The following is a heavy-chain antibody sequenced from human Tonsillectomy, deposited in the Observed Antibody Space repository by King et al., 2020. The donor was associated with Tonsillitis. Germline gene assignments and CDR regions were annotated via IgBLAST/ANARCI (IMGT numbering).Heavy chain of an antibody. Sequence: VQLVESGGGVVQPERSLRLSCAASAFTFSNYGMHWVRQAPGKGLEWVAVISYDGSNIFYADSVKGRFTISRDNSKNTLYLQMNSLRAEDTAVYYCAKGRERGNYWGGGGYFHYWGQETLVTVPS. CDR3: AKGRERGNYWGGGGYFHY. CDR2: ISYDGSNI. V-gene: IGHV3-30*18. CDR1: AFTFSNYG. D-gene: IGHD1-7*01. J-gene: IGHJ4*02.